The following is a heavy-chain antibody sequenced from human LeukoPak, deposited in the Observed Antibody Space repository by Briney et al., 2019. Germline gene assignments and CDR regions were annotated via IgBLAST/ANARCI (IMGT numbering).Heavy chain of an antibody. Sequence: SETLSLTCTVSGGSISSYYWSWIRQPPGKGLEWIGYIYYSGSTNSNPSLKSRVTISVDTSKNQFSLKLSSVPAADTAVYYCARGRGGSGSYYYFDYWGQGTLVTVSS. J-gene: IGHJ4*02. CDR2: IYYSGST. CDR3: ARGRGGSGSYYYFDY. V-gene: IGHV4-59*01. D-gene: IGHD3-10*01. CDR1: GGSISSYY.